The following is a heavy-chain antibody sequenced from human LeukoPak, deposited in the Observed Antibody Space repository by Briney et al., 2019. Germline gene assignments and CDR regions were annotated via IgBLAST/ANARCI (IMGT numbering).Heavy chain of an antibody. CDR1: VGTFSSYA. D-gene: IGHD3-9*01. CDR2: IIPIFGTA. V-gene: IGHV1-69*13. J-gene: IGHJ5*02. CDR3: ARLVSVDSVLRYFDWLSSRGWFDP. Sequence: ASVTVSCKASVGTFSSYAISWVRQAPGQGLEWIGGIIPIFGTANYAQKFQGRVTITADESTSTAYMELSSLRSEDTAVYYCARLVSVDSVLRYFDWLSSRGWFDPWGQGTLVTVSS.